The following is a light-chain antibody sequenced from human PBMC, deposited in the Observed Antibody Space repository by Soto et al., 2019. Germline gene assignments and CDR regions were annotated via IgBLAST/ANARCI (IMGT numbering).Light chain of an antibody. J-gene: IGKJ5*01. Sequence: EIVVTQSPATLSVSPGERATLSCRASQSVGNKVAWYQHKPGQTPRLIIYDISTRAAGVPARFSGSGYGTEFTLTISSLQSEDFGVYYCQQYNDWFSITFGQGTRLEN. CDR1: QSVGNK. V-gene: IGKV3-15*01. CDR3: QQYNDWFSIT. CDR2: DIS.